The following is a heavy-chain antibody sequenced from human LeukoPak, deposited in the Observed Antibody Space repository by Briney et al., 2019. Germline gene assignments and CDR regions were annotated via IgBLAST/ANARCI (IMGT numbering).Heavy chain of an antibody. J-gene: IGHJ4*02. CDR1: GGSVSSHY. CDR3: ALQGQGYYYDSSGYFDY. CDR2: IYYSGST. Sequence: PSETLSLTCTVSGGSVSSHYWSWIRQPPGKGLEWIGYIYYSGSTNYNPSLKSRVTISVDTSKNQFSLKLSSVTAADTAVYYCALQGQGYYYDSSGYFDYWGQGTLVTVSS. V-gene: IGHV4-59*08. D-gene: IGHD3-22*01.